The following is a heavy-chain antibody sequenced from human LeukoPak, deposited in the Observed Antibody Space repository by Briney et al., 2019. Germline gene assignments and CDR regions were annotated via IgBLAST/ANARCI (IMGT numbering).Heavy chain of an antibody. J-gene: IGHJ4*02. CDR3: AKSATVGIKAPFDC. Sequence: GGSLRLSCAASGFTFSSYAMHWVRQAPGKGLEWVAVISYDGSNKYYADSVKGRFTISRDNSKNTLSLQMSSLRAEDTAVYYCAKSATVGIKAPFDCWGQGALVTVSS. CDR2: ISYDGSNK. V-gene: IGHV3-30-3*02. CDR1: GFTFSSYA. D-gene: IGHD1-26*01.